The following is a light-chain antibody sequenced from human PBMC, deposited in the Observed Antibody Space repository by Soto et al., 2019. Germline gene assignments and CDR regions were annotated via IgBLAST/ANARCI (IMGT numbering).Light chain of an antibody. J-gene: IGLJ2*01. Sequence: QLVLTQPPSVSGAPGQRVTISCTGTNSNIGGGYDVHWYQQLPGTAPKLLIYGNNNRPSGVPDRFSGSKSYASASLAITGLQSEDEADYYCHSYDSRLSGSVFGGGTKVTVL. CDR3: HSYDSRLSGSV. V-gene: IGLV1-40*01. CDR2: GNN. CDR1: NSNIGGGYD.